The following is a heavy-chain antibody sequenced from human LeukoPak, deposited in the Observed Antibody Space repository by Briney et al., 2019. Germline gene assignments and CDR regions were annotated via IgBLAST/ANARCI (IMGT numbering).Heavy chain of an antibody. D-gene: IGHD6-13*01. V-gene: IGHV1-24*01. J-gene: IGHJ5*02. CDR2: FDPEDGET. CDR3: ATGPYSSSWYGWFDP. CDR1: GYTLTELS. Sequence: GASVKVSCKVSGYTLTELSMHWVRQAPGKGLEGMGGFDPEDGETIYAQKFQGRVTMTEDTSTDTAYMELSSLRSEDTAVYYCATGPYSSSWYGWFDPWGQGTLVTVSS.